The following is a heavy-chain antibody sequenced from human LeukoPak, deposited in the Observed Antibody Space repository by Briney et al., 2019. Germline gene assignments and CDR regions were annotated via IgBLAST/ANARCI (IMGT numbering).Heavy chain of an antibody. CDR2: INPNSGGT. D-gene: IGHD1-26*01. J-gene: IGHJ4*02. CDR3: ATDLNSGSYMGLGSN. CDR1: GYTFSGNY. Sequence: ASVKVSCKASGYTFSGNYMRWVRQAPGQGLEWMGWINPNSGGTNYAQKFQGRVTMTRDTSISTAYMELSSLRSEDTAVYYCATDLNSGSYMGLGSNWGQGTLVTVSS. V-gene: IGHV1-2*02.